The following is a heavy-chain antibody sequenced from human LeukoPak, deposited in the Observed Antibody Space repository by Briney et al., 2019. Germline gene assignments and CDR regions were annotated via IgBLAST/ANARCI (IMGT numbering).Heavy chain of an antibody. CDR2: IYDSAST. Sequence: SETLSLTSAVYTYSTSSGYYWGWIRQPPGKGLGWIGTIYDSASTYYNPSLKSRVTIPVDTSKTQCSLKLGAVTAADTAVHYCAREGTRDSDACIEPWGQGNLVTVSS. D-gene: IGHD5-24*01. CDR3: AREGTRDSDACIEP. CDR1: TYSTSSGYY. V-gene: IGHV4-38-2*02. J-gene: IGHJ5*02.